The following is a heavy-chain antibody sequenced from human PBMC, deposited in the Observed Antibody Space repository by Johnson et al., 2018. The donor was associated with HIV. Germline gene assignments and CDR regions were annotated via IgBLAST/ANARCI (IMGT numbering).Heavy chain of an antibody. CDR2: IYSGGST. V-gene: IGHV3-66*01. J-gene: IGHJ3*01. Sequence: MQLVESGGGLVQPGGSLRLSCAASGFTVSSNYMSWVRQAPGKGLEWVSVIYSGGSTYYADSVKGRFTISRDNSKNTLYLHMKSLRVEDTALYYCARVPGSRAGDAFDVWGTGTMVTVSS. CDR1: GFTVSSNY. CDR3: ARVPGSRAGDAFDV. D-gene: IGHD1-1*01.